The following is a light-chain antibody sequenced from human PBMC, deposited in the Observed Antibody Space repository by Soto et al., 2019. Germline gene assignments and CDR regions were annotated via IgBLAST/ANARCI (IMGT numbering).Light chain of an antibody. CDR1: QSVSSTY. CDR2: GAS. J-gene: IGKJ2*01. V-gene: IGKV3-20*01. Sequence: EIVLTQSPGTLSLSPGEGATLSCRASQSVSSTYLAWYQQKPGQAPRLLIYGASSMATGIPDRFSGSGSGTDFTLTISRLEPEDFAVYYCQHYDTSPPMYTFGQGTKLEIK. CDR3: QHYDTSPPMYT.